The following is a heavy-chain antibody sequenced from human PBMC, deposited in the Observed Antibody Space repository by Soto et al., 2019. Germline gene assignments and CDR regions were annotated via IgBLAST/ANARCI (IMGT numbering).Heavy chain of an antibody. D-gene: IGHD2-2*01. CDR1: GFTFSSYS. V-gene: IGHV3-48*01. CDR3: APIVVVPAAPIDY. Sequence: ESGGGLVQPGGSLRLSCAASGFTFSSYSMNWVRQAPGKGLEWVSYISSSSSTIYYADSVKGRFTISRDNAKNSLYLQMNSLRAEDTAVYYCAPIVVVPAAPIDYWGQGTLVTVSS. J-gene: IGHJ4*02. CDR2: ISSSSSTI.